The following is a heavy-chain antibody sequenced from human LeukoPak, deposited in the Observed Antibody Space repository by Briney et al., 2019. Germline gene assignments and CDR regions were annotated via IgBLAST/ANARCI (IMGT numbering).Heavy chain of an antibody. CDR3: ARPLTYYDFWSGRRVGAFDI. V-gene: IGHV3-53*01. CDR1: GFTVSSNS. J-gene: IGHJ3*02. CDR2: IYSDNT. Sequence: PGGSLRLSCTVSGFTVSSNSMSWVRQAPGKGLEWVSFIYSDNTHYSDSVKGRFTISRDNSKNTLYLQMNSLRAEDTAVYYCARPLTYYDFWSGRRVGAFDIWGQGTMVTVSS. D-gene: IGHD3-3*01.